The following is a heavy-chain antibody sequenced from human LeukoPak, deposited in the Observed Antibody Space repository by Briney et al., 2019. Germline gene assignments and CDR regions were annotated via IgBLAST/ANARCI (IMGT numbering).Heavy chain of an antibody. J-gene: IGHJ3*02. CDR3: AKVLGGAWGGAFDI. V-gene: IGHV3-9*01. Sequence: PGGSLRLSCAASGFTFDDYAMHWVRQAPGKGLEWVSGISWNSGSIGYADSVKGRFTISRDNAKNSLYLQMNSLRAEDTALYYCAKVLGGAWGGAFDIWGQGTMVTVSS. CDR2: ISWNSGSI. D-gene: IGHD1-26*01. CDR1: GFTFDDYA.